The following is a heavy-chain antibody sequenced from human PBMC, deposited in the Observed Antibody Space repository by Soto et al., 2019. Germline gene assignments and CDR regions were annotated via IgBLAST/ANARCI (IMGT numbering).Heavy chain of an antibody. CDR2: IVSSGAM. D-gene: IGHD3-3*02. CDR1: GASVRISRFY. Sequence: PAETLSLTCSVSGASVRISRFYLGWIRQTPGKGLEWIGSIVSSGAMHPNPSLRSRIDISLDSSQNKLSLDLFSVTAADTSVYYSARQETASGSNDFSPFGHWGQGILVTVSS. V-gene: IGHV4-39*01. J-gene: IGHJ4*02. CDR3: ARQETASGSNDFSPFGH.